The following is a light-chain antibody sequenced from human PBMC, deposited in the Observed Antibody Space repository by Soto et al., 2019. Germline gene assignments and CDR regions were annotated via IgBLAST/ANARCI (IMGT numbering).Light chain of an antibody. CDR1: QSINNW. CDR2: EAS. J-gene: IGKJ2*01. V-gene: IGKV1-5*03. CDR3: QHYNGY. Sequence: DIQMTQSPSTLSASVGDRVTITCRASQSINNWLAWYQLKPGKAPKLLIYEASSLESGVPSRFSGSGSGTEFTLTISSLQPDDFATYYCQHYNGYFGQGTKLELK.